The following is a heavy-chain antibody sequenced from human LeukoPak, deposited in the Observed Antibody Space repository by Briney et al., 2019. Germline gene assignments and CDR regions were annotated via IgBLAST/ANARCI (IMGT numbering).Heavy chain of an antibody. CDR1: GFRFSDYY. Sequence: GGSLRLSCVVSGFRFSDYYMSWIRQTPGKGLEFVSYISGSGDAIYYTDSVKGRFTISRDNAKNSLYLQLDSLSAEDTAVDYCASLYDSTGFCFDYWGQGALVTVSS. V-gene: IGHV3-11*01. CDR2: ISGSGDAI. D-gene: IGHD3-22*01. CDR3: ASLYDSTGFCFDY. J-gene: IGHJ4*02.